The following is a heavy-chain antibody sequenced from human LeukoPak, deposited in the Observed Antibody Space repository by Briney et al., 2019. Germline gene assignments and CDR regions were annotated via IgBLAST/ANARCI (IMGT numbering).Heavy chain of an antibody. CDR3: ARIPLGYSGAYYFDY. CDR2: ISSSGSV. CDR1: RGSISGSIRSYY. D-gene: IGHD5-12*01. J-gene: IGHJ4*02. Sequence: PETLSLTCTVSRGSISGSIRSYYWSWLRQPPGKGLEWIGYISSSGSVNDNPSLRSRVTISVDTSKNQFFLNLSSVSAADTAVYYCARIPLGYSGAYYFDYWGQGTLVTVSP. V-gene: IGHV4-4*09.